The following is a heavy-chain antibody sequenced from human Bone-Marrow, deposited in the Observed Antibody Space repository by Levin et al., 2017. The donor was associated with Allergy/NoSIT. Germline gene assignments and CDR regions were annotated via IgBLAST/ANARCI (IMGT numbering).Heavy chain of an antibody. CDR1: GFSLGSYH. CDR2: ISHQNEAI. CDR3: TRDNMRGYGMDV. V-gene: IGHV3-48*04. Sequence: GGSLRLSCAASGFSLGSYHMNWVRQAPGKGLEWVSYISHQNEAIYYADSVRGRFTISRDNAKNSLYLQMSSLRAEDTAVYYCTRDNMRGYGMDVWGQGTTVTVSS. J-gene: IGHJ6*02.